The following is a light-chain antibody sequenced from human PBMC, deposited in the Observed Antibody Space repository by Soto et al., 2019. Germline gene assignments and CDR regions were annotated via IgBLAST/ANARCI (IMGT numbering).Light chain of an antibody. CDR3: SSYTSSSPYV. Sequence: QSALTQPASVSGSPVQSITISCTGTSSDVGGYNYVSWYQQHPGKAPKLMIYEVSNRPSGVSNRFSGSKSGNTASLTISGLQAEDEADYYCSSYTSSSPYVFGTGTKVPVL. J-gene: IGLJ1*01. CDR2: EVS. CDR1: SSDVGGYNY. V-gene: IGLV2-14*01.